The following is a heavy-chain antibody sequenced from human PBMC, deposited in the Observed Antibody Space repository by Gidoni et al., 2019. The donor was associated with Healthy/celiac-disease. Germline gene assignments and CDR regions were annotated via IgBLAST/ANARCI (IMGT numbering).Heavy chain of an antibody. CDR1: GFTFSNYN. V-gene: IGHV3-21*01. CDR3: ARDLEGGFGELLDH. Sequence: EVQLVESGGGLVKPGGSLRLSCAASGFTFSNYNMNWVRQAPGKGLGWVSSISSSSSYIYYADSVKGRFTISRDNAKNSLYLQMNSLRAEDTAVYYCARDLEGGFGELLDHWGQGTLVTVSS. J-gene: IGHJ4*02. CDR2: ISSSSSYI. D-gene: IGHD3-10*01.